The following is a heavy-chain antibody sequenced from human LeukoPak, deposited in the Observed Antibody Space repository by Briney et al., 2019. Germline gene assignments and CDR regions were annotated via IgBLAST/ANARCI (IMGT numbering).Heavy chain of an antibody. CDR3: ARLLSSWYYFDY. CDR1: AGSVIGTIYS. Sequence: SETLSLTCAVAAGSVIGTIYSWGSIRQAPGKGRDWIVTLHYTRRTSSPSSLKARVTMAVDRSKNHFPLRLSSVTAADTAVYYCARLLSSWYYFDYWGQGTLVTVSS. J-gene: IGHJ4*02. CDR2: LHYTRRT. D-gene: IGHD6-13*01. V-gene: IGHV4-39*02.